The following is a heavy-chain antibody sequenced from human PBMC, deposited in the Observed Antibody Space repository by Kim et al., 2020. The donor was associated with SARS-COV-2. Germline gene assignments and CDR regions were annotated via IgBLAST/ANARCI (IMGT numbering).Heavy chain of an antibody. CDR3: ARELPPGVPDSGSYLY. CDR1: GFTFSSYS. CDR2: ISSSSSYI. J-gene: IGHJ4*02. V-gene: IGHV3-21*01. Sequence: GGSLRLSCAASGFTFSSYSMNWVRQAPGKGLEWVSSISSSSSYIYYADSVKGRFTISRDNAKNSLYLQMNSLRAEDTAVYYCARELPPGVPDSGSYLYWGQGTLVTVSS. D-gene: IGHD1-26*01.